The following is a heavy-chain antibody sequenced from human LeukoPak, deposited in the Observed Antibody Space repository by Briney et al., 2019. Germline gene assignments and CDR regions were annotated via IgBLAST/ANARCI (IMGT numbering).Heavy chain of an antibody. D-gene: IGHD1-26*01. CDR2: INTNTGNP. Sequence: GASVKVSCKASGGTFSSYAISWVRQAPGQGLEWMGWINTNTGNPTYAQGFTGRFVFSLDTSVSTAYLQISSLKAEDTAVYYCATLPVGITEDYYYYGMDVWGQGTTVTVSS. CDR1: GGTFSSYA. CDR3: ATLPVGITEDYYYYGMDV. V-gene: IGHV7-4-1*02. J-gene: IGHJ6*02.